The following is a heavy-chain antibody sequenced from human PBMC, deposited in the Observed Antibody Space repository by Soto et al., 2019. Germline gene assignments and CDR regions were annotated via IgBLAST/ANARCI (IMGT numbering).Heavy chain of an antibody. J-gene: IGHJ4*02. V-gene: IGHV3-23*01. CDR2: MSGSAGRT. CDR1: GLTFSRCA. Sequence: GGSLRLSCAASGLTFSRCAMSWVRKAPGKGPGWGPAMSGSAGRTCYADSVKGWFPISRDKSKNTLHLQINSLRAKDTAVYYGVIIAARFLLSPFDYWGQGTLFTVSS. D-gene: IGHD6-6*01. CDR3: VIIAARFLLSPFDY.